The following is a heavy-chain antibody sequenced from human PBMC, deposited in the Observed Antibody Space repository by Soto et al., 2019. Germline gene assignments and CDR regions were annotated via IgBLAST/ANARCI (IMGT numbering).Heavy chain of an antibody. CDR1: GYIFTAYS. CDR3: AREENCSDGICYSEYFQR. J-gene: IGHJ1*01. CDR2: VNPSGGST. Sequence: QVQLEQSGAEVNKPGASVKVSCKASGYIFTAYSMHWVRRAPGQGLQWMGVVNPSGGSTNYAQKFQGRITLTRDTSRNTFYMDLSSLTSEDTAVYYCAREENCSDGICYSEYFQRWGQGTLVTVSS. V-gene: IGHV1-46*01. D-gene: IGHD2-15*01.